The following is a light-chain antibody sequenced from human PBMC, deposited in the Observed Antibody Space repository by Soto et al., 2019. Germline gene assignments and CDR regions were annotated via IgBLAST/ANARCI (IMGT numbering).Light chain of an antibody. CDR3: QQRSNWPPD. CDR1: QGIGDT. Sequence: EIVMTQSPATLSVSPGEGATLSCRASQGIGDTLAWYQQKPGQTPRLLIYDTSIRATGVPARFSGSRSGAEFTLTISSLEPEDFAVYYCQQRSNWPPDFGQGTRLEIK. V-gene: IGKV3-11*01. CDR2: DTS. J-gene: IGKJ5*01.